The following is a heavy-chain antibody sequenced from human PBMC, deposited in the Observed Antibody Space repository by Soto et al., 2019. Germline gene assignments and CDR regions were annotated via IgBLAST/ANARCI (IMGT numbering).Heavy chain of an antibody. J-gene: IGHJ6*02. CDR3: AKDLQYYGSGRHPYYYYGMDV. V-gene: IGHV3-30*18. CDR2: ISYDGSNK. D-gene: IGHD3-10*01. CDR1: GFTFSSYG. Sequence: GGSLRLSCAASGFTFSSYGMHWVRQAPGKGLEWVAVISYDGSNKYYADSVKGQFTISRDNSKNTLYLQMNSLRAEDTAVYYCAKDLQYYGSGRHPYYYYGMDVWGQGTTVTVSS.